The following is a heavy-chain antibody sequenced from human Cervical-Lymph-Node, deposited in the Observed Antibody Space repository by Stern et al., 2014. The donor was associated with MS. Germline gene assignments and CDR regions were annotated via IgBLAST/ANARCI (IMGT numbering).Heavy chain of an antibody. D-gene: IGHD4-17*01. CDR1: GKTLTEVP. V-gene: IGHV1-2*04. CDR3: ARVSSGDSDAFDI. J-gene: IGHJ3*02. CDR2: INPNSGGT. Sequence: QDQLVQSGAEVKKPGASVKVSCKVSGKTLTEVPMHWVRQAPGKGLEWMGWINPNSGGTNYAQKFQGWVTMTRDTSISTAYMELSRLRSDDTAVYYCARVSSGDSDAFDIWGQGTMVTVSS.